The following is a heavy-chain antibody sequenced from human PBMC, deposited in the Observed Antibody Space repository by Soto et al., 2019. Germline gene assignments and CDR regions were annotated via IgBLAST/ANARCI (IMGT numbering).Heavy chain of an antibody. CDR1: GYTFTSYD. V-gene: IGHV1-8*01. CDR2: MNPNSGNT. J-gene: IGHJ6*03. D-gene: IGHD2-8*01. Sequence: GASVKVSCKASGYTFTSYDINWVRQATGQGLEWMGWMNPNSGNTGYAQKFQGRVTMTTDTSTSTAYMELRSLRSDDTAVYYCARVGYCTNGVCYAYYYYYMDVWGKGTTVTVSS. CDR3: ARVGYCTNGVCYAYYYYYMDV.